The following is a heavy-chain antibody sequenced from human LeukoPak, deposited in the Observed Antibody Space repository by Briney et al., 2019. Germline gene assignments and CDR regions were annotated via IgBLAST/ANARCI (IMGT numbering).Heavy chain of an antibody. Sequence: GGSLRLSCAASGFAFNKYWMHWVRQAPGKGLVWVSRINGDGSTTSYADSVKGGFTISRDNVKNTLYMQMISLRAEDTAVYYCATGNYYDSRGYYTFGHWGQGTLVTVSS. J-gene: IGHJ4*02. V-gene: IGHV3-74*01. CDR3: ATGNYYDSRGYYTFGH. CDR1: GFAFNKYW. CDR2: INGDGSTT. D-gene: IGHD3-22*01.